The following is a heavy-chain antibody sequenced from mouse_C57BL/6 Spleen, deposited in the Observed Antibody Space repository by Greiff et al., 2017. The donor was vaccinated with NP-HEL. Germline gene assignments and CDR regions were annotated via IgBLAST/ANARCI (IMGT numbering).Heavy chain of an antibody. CDR1: GYTFTSYG. V-gene: IGHV1-81*01. CDR3: ARVDGYFWYFDV. J-gene: IGHJ1*03. Sequence: VQLQQSGAELARPGASVKLSCKASGYTFTSYGISWVKQRTGQGLEWIGEIYPRSGNTYYNEKFKGKATLTADKSSSTAYMELRSLTSEDSAVYFCARVDGYFWYFDVWGTGTTVTVSS. D-gene: IGHD2-3*01. CDR2: IYPRSGNT.